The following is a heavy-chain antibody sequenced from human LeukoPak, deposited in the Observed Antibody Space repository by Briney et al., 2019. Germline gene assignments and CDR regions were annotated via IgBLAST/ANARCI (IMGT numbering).Heavy chain of an antibody. CDR3: ARAHPHRRSWFDP. CDR2: INPNSGGT. Sequence: ASVKVSCKASGYTFTGYYMHWVRQAPGQGPEWMGRINPNSGGTNYAQKFQGRVTMTRDTSISTAYMELSRLRSDDTAVYYCARAHPHRRSWFDPWGQGTLVTVSS. CDR1: GYTFTGYY. V-gene: IGHV1-2*06. J-gene: IGHJ5*02.